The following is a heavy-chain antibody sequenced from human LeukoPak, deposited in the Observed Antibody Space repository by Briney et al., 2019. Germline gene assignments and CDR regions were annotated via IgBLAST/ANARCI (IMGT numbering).Heavy chain of an antibody. Sequence: GGSLRLPCAASGFTFSSYAMSWVRQAPGKGLEWVSAISGSGGSTYYADSVKGRFTISRDNSKNTLYLQMNSLRAEDTAVYYCAKGVTMVRGVIMDYWGQGTLVTVSS. J-gene: IGHJ4*02. CDR2: ISGSGGST. CDR1: GFTFSSYA. V-gene: IGHV3-23*01. CDR3: AKGVTMVRGVIMDY. D-gene: IGHD3-10*01.